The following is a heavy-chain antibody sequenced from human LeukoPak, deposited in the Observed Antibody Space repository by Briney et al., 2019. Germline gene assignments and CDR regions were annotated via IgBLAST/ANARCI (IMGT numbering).Heavy chain of an antibody. CDR1: GFTSSSYG. CDR3: ASHWAQQVVSDY. D-gene: IGHD6-13*01. J-gene: IGHJ4*02. V-gene: IGHV3-30*03. CDR2: ISYDGRNK. Sequence: GGSLRLSCAASGFTSSSYGMHWVRQAPGKGLEWVAVISYDGRNKYYADSVKGRFTVSRDNSKNTLYLQMNSLRAEDTAVYYCASHWAQQVVSDYWGQGTLVTVSS.